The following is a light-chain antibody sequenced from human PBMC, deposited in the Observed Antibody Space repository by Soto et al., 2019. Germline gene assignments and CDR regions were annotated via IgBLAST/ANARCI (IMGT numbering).Light chain of an antibody. CDR3: AAWDDSLNGVYV. V-gene: IGLV1-44*01. CDR1: RSNIGSNN. Sequence: QSALAQPPSASGTAGQRVTISCSGSRSNIGSNNVYWYQQLPGTAPKLLIYSNDKRPSGVPDRFSGSKSGTSASLAISGLRSEDEADYYCAAWDDSLNGVYVFGPGTKVTVL. J-gene: IGLJ1*01. CDR2: SND.